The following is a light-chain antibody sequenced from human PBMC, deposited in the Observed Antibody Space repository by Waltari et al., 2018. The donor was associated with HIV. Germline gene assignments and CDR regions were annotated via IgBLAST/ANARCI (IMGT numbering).Light chain of an antibody. CDR2: GES. CDR3: QQYIGSPRT. J-gene: IGKJ1*01. Sequence: EIALTQSPGTLSLSPGERATLSCRASQTISRTYLAWYQQKPGQSPSLLIYGESSRATGIPDRFSGSGYGTDFTLTISSREPEDCAVYYCQQYIGSPRTFGQGTKVELK. CDR1: QTISRTY. V-gene: IGKV3-20*01.